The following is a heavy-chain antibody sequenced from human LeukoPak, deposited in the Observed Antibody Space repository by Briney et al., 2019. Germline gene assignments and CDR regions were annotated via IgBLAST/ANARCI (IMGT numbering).Heavy chain of an antibody. J-gene: IGHJ4*02. CDR2: IRYDGSSE. CDR1: GFTFSSYG. D-gene: IGHD3-3*01. V-gene: IGHV3-30*02. CDR3: AKDPPRVAALFFKEDY. Sequence: GGSLRLSCAASGFTFSSYGMRWVRQAPGKGLEWVAFIRYDGSSEYYADSVKGRFSISRDNSKNMLFLQMNSLRVEDTAVYSCAKDPPRVAALFFKEDYWGQGTLVTVSS.